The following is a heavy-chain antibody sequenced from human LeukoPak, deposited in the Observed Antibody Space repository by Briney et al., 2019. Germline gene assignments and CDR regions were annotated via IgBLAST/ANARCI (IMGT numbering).Heavy chain of an antibody. J-gene: IGHJ5*02. CDR1: GGSISSSSYY. CDR2: IYYSGST. D-gene: IGHD2-21*02. Sequence: PSETLSLTCTVSGGSISSSSYYWGWIRQPPGKGLEWIGSIYYSGSTYYNPSLKSRVTISVDTSKNQFSLKLSSVTAADTAVYYCARHTIVVVTAILRGFNWFDPWGQGTLVTVSS. CDR3: ARHTIVVVTAILRGFNWFDP. V-gene: IGHV4-39*01.